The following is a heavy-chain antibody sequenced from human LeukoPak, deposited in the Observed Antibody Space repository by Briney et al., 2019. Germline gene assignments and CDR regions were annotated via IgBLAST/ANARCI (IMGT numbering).Heavy chain of an antibody. CDR2: ISGSGGST. CDR1: EFTFSSYA. Sequence: GGSLRLSCAASEFTFSSYAMSWVRQAPGKGLEWVSAISGSGGSTYYADSVKGRFTISRDNSKNTLYLQMNSLRAEDTAVYYCARDPYCSGGSCYSYYYYYGMDVWGKGTTVTVSS. CDR3: ARDPYCSGGSCYSYYYYYGMDV. V-gene: IGHV3-23*01. J-gene: IGHJ6*04. D-gene: IGHD2-15*01.